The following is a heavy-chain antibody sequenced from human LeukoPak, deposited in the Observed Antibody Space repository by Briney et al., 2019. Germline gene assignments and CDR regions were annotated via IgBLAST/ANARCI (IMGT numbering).Heavy chain of an antibody. V-gene: IGHV3-30*18. Sequence: PGGSLRLSCAASGFSFTNYGMHWVRLAPGKGLDWVAVISSDGTNEYYADSVKGRFTISRDNSKNTLFLQMNSLRPEDTAVYYCAKEALRYCSSTSCSRFDPWGQGTLVTVSS. J-gene: IGHJ5*02. CDR2: ISSDGTNE. CDR3: AKEALRYCSSTSCSRFDP. CDR1: GFSFTNYG. D-gene: IGHD2-2*01.